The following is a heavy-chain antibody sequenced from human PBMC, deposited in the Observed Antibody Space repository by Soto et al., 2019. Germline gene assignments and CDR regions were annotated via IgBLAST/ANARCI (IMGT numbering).Heavy chain of an antibody. CDR3: ARDQNRFYGMDV. V-gene: IGHV1-18*01. CDR2: IFPYNVNT. Sequence: QVQLVQSGAEVKKAGASLKVSCKASGYSFTSYGISWVRQAPGQGLEWVGWIFPYNVNTNYAKKLQDRVTMTTDKSTNTAYMELRSLRSDDTAVYYCARDQNRFYGMDVWGQGTTVTVSS. J-gene: IGHJ6*02. CDR1: GYSFTSYG.